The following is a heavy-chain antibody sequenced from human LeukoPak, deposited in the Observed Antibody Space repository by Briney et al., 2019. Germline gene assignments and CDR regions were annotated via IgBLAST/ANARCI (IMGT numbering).Heavy chain of an antibody. V-gene: IGHV3-73*01. J-gene: IGHJ4*02. Sequence: GGSLRLSCAPPGFTFSDSAMHWVRQASGKGMEWVARIKSKANSYATAYAAAVKGRFTISRDDSKNTAYLQMNSLKTEDTAVYYCTSYSNWGQGTLVTVS. CDR2: IKSKANSYAT. D-gene: IGHD4-11*01. CDR3: TSYSN. CDR1: GFTFSDSA.